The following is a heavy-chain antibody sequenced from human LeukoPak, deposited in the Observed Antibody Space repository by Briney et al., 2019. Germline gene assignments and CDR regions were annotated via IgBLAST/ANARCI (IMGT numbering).Heavy chain of an antibody. CDR1: GVSISSSSYY. D-gene: IGHD6-19*01. J-gene: IGHJ4*02. Sequence: PSETLSFTCTGSGVSISSSSYYWGWIRQPPGKRLEWIGSIDYSGNTYYNPSLKSRVTISVDTSKNQFSLKLSSVTAADTAVYYCARDPTSVAGTNYFDYWGQGTLVTVSS. CDR3: ARDPTSVAGTNYFDY. CDR2: IDYSGNT. V-gene: IGHV4-39*07.